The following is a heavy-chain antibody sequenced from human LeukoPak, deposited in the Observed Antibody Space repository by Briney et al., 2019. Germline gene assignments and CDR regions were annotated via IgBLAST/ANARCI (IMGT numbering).Heavy chain of an antibody. Sequence: GGSLRLSCAASGFTFSSYEMKWVRQAPGKGLEWVSYISSSGSTIYYADSVKGRFTISRDNAKNSLYLQMNSLSAEDTAVYYCARSGAAVAFDIWGQGTMVTVSS. J-gene: IGHJ3*02. V-gene: IGHV3-48*03. D-gene: IGHD7-27*01. CDR3: ARSGAAVAFDI. CDR1: GFTFSSYE. CDR2: ISSSGSTI.